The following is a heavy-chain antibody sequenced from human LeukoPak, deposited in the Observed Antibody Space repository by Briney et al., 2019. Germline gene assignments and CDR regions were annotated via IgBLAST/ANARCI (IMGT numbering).Heavy chain of an antibody. CDR1: GGSISNYY. CDR3: ARLSVLLEGFDP. CDR2: IYSSGST. Sequence: SETLSLTCTVSGGSISNYYWSWIRQPAGKGLEWIGRIYSSGSTNYNPSLKSRVTMSVDTSTNQLSLKLSSVTVADTAVYYCARLSVLLEGFDPWGQGTLVTVSS. V-gene: IGHV4-4*07. J-gene: IGHJ5*02. D-gene: IGHD3-10*01.